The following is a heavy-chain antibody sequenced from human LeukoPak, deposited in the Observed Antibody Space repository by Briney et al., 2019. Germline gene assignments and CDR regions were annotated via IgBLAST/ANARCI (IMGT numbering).Heavy chain of an antibody. CDR3: ARWQQLVHWFDP. V-gene: IGHV3-30-3*01. D-gene: IGHD6-13*01. CDR2: ISYDGSNK. J-gene: IGHJ5*02. CDR1: GFTFSSYA. Sequence: GGSLRLSCAASGFTFSSYAMHWVRQAPGKGLEWVAVISYDGSNKYYADSVKGRFTISRDNSKNTLYLQMNSLRAEDTAVYYCARWQQLVHWFDPWGQGTLVTVSS.